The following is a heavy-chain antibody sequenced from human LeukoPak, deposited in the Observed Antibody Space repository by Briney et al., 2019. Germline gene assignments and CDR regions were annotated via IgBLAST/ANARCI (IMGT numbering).Heavy chain of an antibody. J-gene: IGHJ4*02. Sequence: SQTLSLTCTVSGGSISSGSYYGSWIRQPAGRGLEGIGRIYTSGSTNYNPSLKSRVTISVVTSKNKFSLKLSSVTAAETAVYYCARVDGRYPYFDYWGQGTLVTVSS. CDR2: IYTSGST. CDR1: GGSISSGSYY. D-gene: IGHD1-26*01. V-gene: IGHV4-61*02. CDR3: ARVDGRYPYFDY.